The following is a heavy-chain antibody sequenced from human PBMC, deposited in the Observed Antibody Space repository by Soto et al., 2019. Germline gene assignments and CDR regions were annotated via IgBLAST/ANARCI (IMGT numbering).Heavy chain of an antibody. CDR2: MNPNSGNT. V-gene: IGHV1-8*01. CDR3: ARDVKGGNDY. D-gene: IGHD3-10*02. Sequence: LGRVSCMPSVSTFTSYNIPRMRQATGQGLEWMGWMNPNSGNTGYAQKFQGRVTMTRNTSISTAYMELNSLRAEDTAVYYCARDVKGGNDYWGQGTLVTVSS. CDR1: VSTFTSYN. J-gene: IGHJ4*02.